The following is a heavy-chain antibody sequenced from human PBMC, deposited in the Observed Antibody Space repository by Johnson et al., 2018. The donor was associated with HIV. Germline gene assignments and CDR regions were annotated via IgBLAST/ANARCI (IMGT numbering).Heavy chain of an antibody. D-gene: IGHD5-24*01. CDR3: AKDVGDGYNRWGGFDF. Sequence: QVQLVESGGGVVQPGRSLRLSCATSGFIFNTYGLHWVRQAPGKGLEWVAVIWYDGSNKFSLDSVKCRFTLSRDNSKNTLYLQMTSLRVEDAAVYYCAKDVGDGYNRWGGFDFWGQGTMVTVST. J-gene: IGHJ3*01. CDR2: IWYDGSNK. V-gene: IGHV3-33*06. CDR1: GFIFNTYG.